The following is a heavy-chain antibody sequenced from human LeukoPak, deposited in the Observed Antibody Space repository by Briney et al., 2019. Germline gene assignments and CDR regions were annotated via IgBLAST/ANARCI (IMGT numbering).Heavy chain of an antibody. J-gene: IGHJ4*02. V-gene: IGHV4-39*07. Sequence: SETLSLTCTVSGGSISSSSYYWGWIRQPPGKGLEWIGSIYYSGSTYYNPSLKSRVTISVDTSKNQFSLKLSSVTAADTAVYFCARSIPATGNNFDYWGQGTRFTVSS. D-gene: IGHD6-13*01. CDR3: ARSIPATGNNFDY. CDR1: GGSISSSSYY. CDR2: IYYSGST.